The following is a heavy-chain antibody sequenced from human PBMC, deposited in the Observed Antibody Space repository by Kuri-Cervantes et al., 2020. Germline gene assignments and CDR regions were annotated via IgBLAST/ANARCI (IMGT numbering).Heavy chain of an antibody. CDR1: GFTVSSNY. J-gene: IGHJ4*02. CDR3: ARDRDYFDY. Sequence: GGSLRLSCAVSGFTVSSNYMSWVRQAPGKGLEWVSYISSSSSTIYYADSVKGRFTISRDNAKNSLYLQMNSLRDEDTAVYYCARDRDYFDYWGQGTLVTVSS. CDR2: ISSSSSTI. D-gene: IGHD3-10*01. V-gene: IGHV3-48*02.